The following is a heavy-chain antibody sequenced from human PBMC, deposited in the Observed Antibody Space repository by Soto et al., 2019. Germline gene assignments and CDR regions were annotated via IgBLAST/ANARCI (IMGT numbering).Heavy chain of an antibody. CDR2: IKSKTDGGTT. Sequence: PGGSLRLSCAASGFTFSNAWMSWVRQAPGKGLEWVGRIKSKTDGGTTDYAAPVKGRFTISRDDSKNTLYLQMNSLKTEDTAVYYCTGARSLEWDGAFDIWGQGTMVTVSS. D-gene: IGHD3-3*01. CDR1: GFTFSNAW. V-gene: IGHV3-15*01. J-gene: IGHJ3*02. CDR3: TGARSLEWDGAFDI.